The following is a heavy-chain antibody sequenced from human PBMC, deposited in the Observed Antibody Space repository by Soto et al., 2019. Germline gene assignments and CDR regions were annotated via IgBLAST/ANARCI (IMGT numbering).Heavy chain of an antibody. CDR1: GGSISSYY. CDR3: AGMEWPRGCFYP. D-gene: IGHD3-3*01. J-gene: IGHJ5*02. V-gene: IGHV4-59*01. CDR2: IYYSGST. Sequence: SETLSLTCTASGGSISSYYWSWIRKPPGKGLGWIGYIYYSGSTNYNPSLKSRVTISVDTSKNQFSLKLSSVTAADTAVYYCAGMEWPRGCFYPWGQGTLVTVSS.